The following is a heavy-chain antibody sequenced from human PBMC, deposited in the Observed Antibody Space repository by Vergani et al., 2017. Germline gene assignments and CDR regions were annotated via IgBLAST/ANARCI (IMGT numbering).Heavy chain of an antibody. CDR2: INHSGST. J-gene: IGHJ6*02. Sequence: QVQLQQWGAGLLKPSETLSLTCAVYGGSFSGYYWSWIRQPPGKGLEWIGEINHSGSTNYNPSLKSRVTISVDTSKNQFSLKLSSVTAADTAVYYCARARLGNYGIDVWGQGTTVTVSS. V-gene: IGHV4-34*01. CDR1: GGSFSGYY. CDR3: ARARLGNYGIDV. D-gene: IGHD1-26*01.